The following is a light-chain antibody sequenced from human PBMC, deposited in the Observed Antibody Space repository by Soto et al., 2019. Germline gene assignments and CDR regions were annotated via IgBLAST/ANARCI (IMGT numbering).Light chain of an antibody. CDR3: QQYGYSPGT. Sequence: EIVLTQSPGTLSLSPGERATLSCRASQSVRGSYLGWYQQKPGQAPRLLIYDASRRATGIPDRFSGSGSGTDFTLTIXRLEPEXSAXYYCQQYGYSPGTFGQGTKVEIK. V-gene: IGKV3-20*01. CDR1: QSVRGSY. CDR2: DAS. J-gene: IGKJ1*01.